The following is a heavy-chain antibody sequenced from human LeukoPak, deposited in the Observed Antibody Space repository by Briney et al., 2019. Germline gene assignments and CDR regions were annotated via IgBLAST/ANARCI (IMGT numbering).Heavy chain of an antibody. D-gene: IGHD3-10*01. CDR1: GFTFSSYA. J-gene: IGHJ4*02. CDR3: AKERDRYGSGSHYGYFDY. V-gene: IGHV3-23*01. CDR2: ISGSGDST. Sequence: GGSLRLSCAASGFTFSSYAMSGVRQPSGKGVEWVSAISGSGDSTYYRDSVKGRFTISRDNSKNTLYVQMSSLRAEDTAVYYCAKERDRYGSGSHYGYFDYWGQGTLVTVSS.